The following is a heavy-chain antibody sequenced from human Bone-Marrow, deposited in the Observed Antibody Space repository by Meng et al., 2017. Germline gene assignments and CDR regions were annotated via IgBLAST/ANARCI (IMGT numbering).Heavy chain of an antibody. Sequence: SLKISCAASGFTFDDYAMHWVRQAPGKGLEWVSGISWNSGSIGYADSVKGRFTISRDNAKNSLYLQMNSLRAEDTAVYYCAKVRSSGYYYWGYAFDIWGQGTMVTVSS. V-gene: IGHV3-9*01. D-gene: IGHD3-22*01. CDR2: ISWNSGSI. CDR3: AKVRSSGYYYWGYAFDI. CDR1: GFTFDDYA. J-gene: IGHJ3*02.